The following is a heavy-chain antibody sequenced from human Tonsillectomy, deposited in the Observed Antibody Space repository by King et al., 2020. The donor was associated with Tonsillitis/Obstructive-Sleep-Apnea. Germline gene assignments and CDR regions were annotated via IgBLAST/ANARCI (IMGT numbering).Heavy chain of an antibody. J-gene: IGHJ4*02. CDR1: GGSFSGYY. CDR2: IDHSGST. D-gene: IGHD2-15*01. Sequence: VQLPQWGAALLQPSETLSLTCAVYGGSFSGYYWNWIRQPPGKGLEWIGEIDHSGSTSYNPSLKSRVTISVDTSKNKFSLKLTSVTAADTAVYYCARDFDSLDYWGQGNLVTVSS. CDR3: ARDFDSLDY. V-gene: IGHV4-34*01.